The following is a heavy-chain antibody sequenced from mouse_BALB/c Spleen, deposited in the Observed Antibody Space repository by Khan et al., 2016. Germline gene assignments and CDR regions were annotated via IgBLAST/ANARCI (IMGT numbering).Heavy chain of an antibody. Sequence: EVQLQESGGGLVQPGGSLKLSCAASGFDFSRYWMSWVRQAPGKGLEWIGEISPDSSTINYTPSLKDKFIISRDNAKNTLYLQMNKVRSEDTALYYGARPVYTRAMDFWGQGTSVTVSS. CDR1: GFDFSRYW. CDR2: ISPDSSTI. CDR3: ARPVYTRAMDF. V-gene: IGHV4-1*02. J-gene: IGHJ4*01.